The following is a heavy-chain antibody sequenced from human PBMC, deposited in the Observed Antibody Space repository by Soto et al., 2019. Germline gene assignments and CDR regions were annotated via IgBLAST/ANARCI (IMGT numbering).Heavy chain of an antibody. CDR2: IFWDDDK. CDR3: ARFQYSGSSYYFYF. CDR1: GFSLSGSGVG. V-gene: IGHV2-5*02. Sequence: QITLKESGPTLVEPTQTLTLTCTFSGFSLSGSGVGVAWLRQPPGEALEWLTLIFWDDDKQYSPSLRGRLAIAKDTSKSQVVLKMTNMDPVDTATYFCARFQYSGSSYYFYFWGQGTLVSVPS. J-gene: IGHJ4*02. D-gene: IGHD6-6*01.